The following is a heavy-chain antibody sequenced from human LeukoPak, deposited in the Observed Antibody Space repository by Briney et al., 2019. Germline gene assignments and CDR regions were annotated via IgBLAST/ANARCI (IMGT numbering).Heavy chain of an antibody. D-gene: IGHD3-10*01. CDR2: IYDSGST. Sequence: ASETLSLTCAVSGGSISSGGYSWSWIRQPPGKGLEWIGYIYDSGSTYYNPSLKSRVTISLDRSKNQFSLKLSSVTAADTAVYCARYGGSGTYFFDYWGRGTLVTVSS. V-gene: IGHV4-30-2*01. CDR3: ARYGGSGTYFFDY. CDR1: GGSISSGGYS. J-gene: IGHJ4*02.